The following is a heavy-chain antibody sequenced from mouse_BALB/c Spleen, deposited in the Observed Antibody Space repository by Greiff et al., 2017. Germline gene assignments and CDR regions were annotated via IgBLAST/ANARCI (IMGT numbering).Heavy chain of an antibody. CDR3: ARGGKTYGDGVPWFAY. CDR1: GFSLTGYG. D-gene: IGHD2-13*01. J-gene: IGHJ3*01. Sequence: QVQLQQSGPGLVAPSQSLSITCTVSGFSLTGYGVNWVRQPPGKGLEWLGMVWGDGSTDYNSALKSRLSISKDNSKSQVFLKRNSLQTDDTARYYCARGGKTYGDGVPWFAYWGQGTLVTVSA. CDR2: VWGDGST. V-gene: IGHV2-6-7*01.